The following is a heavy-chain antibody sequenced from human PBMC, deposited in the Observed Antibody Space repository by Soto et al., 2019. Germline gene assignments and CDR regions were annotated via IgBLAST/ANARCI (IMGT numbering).Heavy chain of an antibody. CDR3: ARDLAWNYGMDV. Sequence: GGSLRLSCAASGFTVSSNYMSWVRQAPGKGLEWVSVIYSGGSTYYADSVKGRFTISRDNSKNTLYLQMNSLRAEDTAVYYCARDLAWNYGMDVWGQGTTVTVSS. CDR2: IYSGGST. D-gene: IGHD1-1*01. CDR1: GFTVSSNY. V-gene: IGHV3-53*01. J-gene: IGHJ6*02.